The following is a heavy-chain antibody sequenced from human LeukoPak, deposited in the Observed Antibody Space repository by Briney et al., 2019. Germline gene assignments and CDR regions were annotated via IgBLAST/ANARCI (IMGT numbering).Heavy chain of an antibody. V-gene: IGHV3-23*01. CDR1: GFTFSSYA. CDR2: DSASGDST. J-gene: IGHJ4*02. CDR3: AKSHYYGSGSIDY. Sequence: GGSLRLSCAASGFTFSSYAMSWVRQAPGKGLAWISTDSASGDSTSYADSVKGRFTISRDNSKNALYLQVNSLRADDAALYYCAKSHYYGSGSIDYWGQGTLVTVSS. D-gene: IGHD3-10*01.